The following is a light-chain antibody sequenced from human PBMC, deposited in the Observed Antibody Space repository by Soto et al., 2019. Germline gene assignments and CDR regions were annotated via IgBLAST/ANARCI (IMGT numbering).Light chain of an antibody. CDR3: QASDSSTVV. J-gene: IGLJ2*01. Sequence: SYELTQPHSVSVSPGQTASITCSGYNLHNKYVSWYQQKPGQSPLLVMYQDDQRPSGIPERFSGSNSGNTATLTISGAQAVDEADYYCQASDSSTVVFGGGTKLTVL. CDR2: QDD. V-gene: IGLV3-1*01. CDR1: NLHNKY.